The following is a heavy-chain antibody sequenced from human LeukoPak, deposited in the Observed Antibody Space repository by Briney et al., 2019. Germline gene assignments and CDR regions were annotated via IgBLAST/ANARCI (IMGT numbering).Heavy chain of an antibody. J-gene: IGHJ4*02. CDR2: IYKAGST. Sequence: SQTLSLTCTVSGDSITSGGYYWSWIRQRPGKGLEWIGYIYKAGSTYYNPSLKSRVTMSVDTSRNQFSLKLNSVTAADTAFYYCARDVLRWGQGTWSPSPQ. CDR1: GDSITSGGYY. V-gene: IGHV4-31*03. CDR3: ARDVLR.